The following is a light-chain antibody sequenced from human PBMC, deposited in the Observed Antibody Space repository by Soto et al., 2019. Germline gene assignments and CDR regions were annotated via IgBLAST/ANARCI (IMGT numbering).Light chain of an antibody. CDR1: QSVTSSY. J-gene: IGKJ5*01. CDR2: GAS. CDR3: QQYGSSPPIT. Sequence: EIVLTQSPGTLSLSPGERATLSCRASQSVTSSYIAWYQQKPGQAPRLLMFGASGRATGIPDRFSGSGSGTDVTLTISRLEPEDFAVYYCQQYGSSPPITFGQGTRLEIK. V-gene: IGKV3-20*01.